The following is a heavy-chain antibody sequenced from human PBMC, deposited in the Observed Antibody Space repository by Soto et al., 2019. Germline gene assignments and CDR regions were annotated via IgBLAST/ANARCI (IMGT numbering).Heavy chain of an antibody. CDR2: INHSGST. D-gene: IGHD5-12*01. Sequence: QVQLQQRGAGLLKPSETLSLTCAVYGGSFSAYYWSWIRQPPGRGLEGIGEINHSGSTNYNPSLQSRVTISVDTSKNQFSLKLSSVTAADTALYYCAREGCGDSGSDCRAFDIWGQGTMVTVSS. V-gene: IGHV4-34*01. CDR1: GGSFSAYY. J-gene: IGHJ3*02. CDR3: AREGCGDSGSDCRAFDI.